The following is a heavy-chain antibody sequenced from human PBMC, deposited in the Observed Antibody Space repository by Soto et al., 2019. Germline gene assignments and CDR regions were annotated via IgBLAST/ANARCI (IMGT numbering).Heavy chain of an antibody. V-gene: IGHV3-21*01. CDR3: ARDGGELFYYYYGMDV. CDR2: ISSSSSYI. J-gene: IGHJ6*02. D-gene: IGHD3-10*01. Sequence: GGSLRLSCAASGFTFSSYSMNWVRQAPGKGLEWVSSISSSSSYIYYADSVKGRFTISRDNAKNSLYLQMNSLRAEDTAVYYCARDGGELFYYYYGMDVWGQGTTVTVSS. CDR1: GFTFSSYS.